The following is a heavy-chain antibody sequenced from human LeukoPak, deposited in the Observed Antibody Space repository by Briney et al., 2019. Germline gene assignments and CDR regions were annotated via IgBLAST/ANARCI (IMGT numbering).Heavy chain of an antibody. V-gene: IGHV4-38-2*02. D-gene: IGHD5-18*01. CDR1: GYSIRNGYN. CDR2: IYQSGST. Sequence: SETLSLTCTVSGYSIRNGYNWGWIRLSPGKGLEWLGSIYQSGSTYDNPSLKSRVSLSIDTSKNQFSLNLSSVTAADTAVYYCESGTPQLWSSFWGQGTLVTVSS. J-gene: IGHJ4*02. CDR3: ESGTPQLWSSF.